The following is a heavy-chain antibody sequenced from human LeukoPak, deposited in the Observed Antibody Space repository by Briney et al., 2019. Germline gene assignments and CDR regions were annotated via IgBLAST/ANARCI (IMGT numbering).Heavy chain of an antibody. J-gene: IGHJ4*02. Sequence: SETLSLTCTVSGGSISSYYWSWIRQPPGKGLEWIGYIYYSGSTNYNPSLKSRVTMSVDTSKNQFSLKLSSVTAADTAVYYCARAGTNYYDSSGYSNWGQGTLVTVSS. V-gene: IGHV4-59*12. D-gene: IGHD3-22*01. CDR1: GGSISSYY. CDR3: ARAGTNYYDSSGYSN. CDR2: IYYSGST.